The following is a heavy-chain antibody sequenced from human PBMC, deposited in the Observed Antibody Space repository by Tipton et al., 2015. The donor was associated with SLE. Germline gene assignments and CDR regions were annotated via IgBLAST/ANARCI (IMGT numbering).Heavy chain of an antibody. CDR1: GGSISSYY. Sequence: TLSLTCTVSGGSISSYYWSWIRQPPGKGLEWIGYIYYRGTANYNPSLDSRGTISLDTSKNQVSLRLISVTAADTAVYYCARANGVVGGQVPYWYFEVWGRGTLVSVSS. CDR2: IYYRGTA. CDR3: ARANGVVGGQVPYWYFEV. V-gene: IGHV4-59*01. J-gene: IGHJ2*01. D-gene: IGHD1-26*01.